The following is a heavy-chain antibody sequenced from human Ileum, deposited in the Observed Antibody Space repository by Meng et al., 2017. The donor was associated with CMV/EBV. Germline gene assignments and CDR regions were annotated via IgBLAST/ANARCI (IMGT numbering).Heavy chain of an antibody. CDR2: VYYSGST. CDR1: GGSVSSDKNY. CDR3: ARTTVVDYFDY. D-gene: IGHD4-23*01. Sequence: TVSGGSVSSDKNYWSWIRQPPGKGLEFIGYVYYSGSTRYNPSLESRVTISVDTSRDLFSLRMTSVTAADTAVYYCARTTVVDYFDYWGQGTLVTVSS. V-gene: IGHV4-61*03. J-gene: IGHJ4*02.